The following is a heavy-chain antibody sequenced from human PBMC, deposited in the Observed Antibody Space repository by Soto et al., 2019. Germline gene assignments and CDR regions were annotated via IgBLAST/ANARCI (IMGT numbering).Heavy chain of an antibody. J-gene: IGHJ6*02. Sequence: QVQLVESGGGVVQPGRSLRLSCAASGFTFSSYAMHWVRPAPGKGLEWVAVISYDGSNKYYADSVKGRFTISRDNSKNTLYLQMTSLRAEDTAVYYCARALVAITMVRGGGGMDVWGHGTTVTVSS. V-gene: IGHV3-30-3*01. CDR1: GFTFSSYA. D-gene: IGHD3-10*01. CDR2: ISYDGSNK. CDR3: ARALVAITMVRGGGGMDV.